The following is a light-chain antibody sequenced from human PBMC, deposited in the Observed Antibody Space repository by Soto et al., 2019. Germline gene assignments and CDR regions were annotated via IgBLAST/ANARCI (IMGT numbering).Light chain of an antibody. CDR3: QSYDGTRTPSF. Sequence: QSVLTQPPSVSGTPGQRVSISCTGTSSNLGADYDVHWYQQLPGTAPRLLIFGNNNRPSGVPDRFSGSKSGTSASLAITGPQAEDEAVYYCQSYDGTRTPSFFGAGTKLPAL. V-gene: IGLV1-40*01. CDR1: SSNLGADYD. CDR2: GNN. J-gene: IGLJ2*01.